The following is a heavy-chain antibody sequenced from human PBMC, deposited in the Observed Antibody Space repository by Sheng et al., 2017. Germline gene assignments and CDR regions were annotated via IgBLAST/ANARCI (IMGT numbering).Heavy chain of an antibody. CDR2: ISSSSSYI. J-gene: IGHJ2*01. D-gene: IGHD3-22*01. V-gene: IGHV3-21*01. CDR1: GFTFSTYS. Sequence: EVQLVESGGGLVKPGGSLRLSCAASGFTFSTYSVNWVRQAPGKGLEWVSSISSSSSYIYYADSVKGRFTISRDNAKNSLYLQMNSLRGEDTAVYYCARDYDSSGYTRWYFDLWGRGTLVTVSS. CDR3: ARDYDSSGYTRWYFDL.